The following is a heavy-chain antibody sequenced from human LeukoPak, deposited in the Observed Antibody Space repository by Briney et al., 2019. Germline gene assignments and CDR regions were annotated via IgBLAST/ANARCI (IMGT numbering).Heavy chain of an antibody. CDR1: GYTFTSYN. V-gene: IGHV1-46*01. CDR2: INPSGGST. Sequence: ASVKVSCKASGYTFTSYNMYWVRQAPGQGLEWMGIINPSGGSTSYAQKFQGRVTITADKSTSTAYMELSSLRSEDTAVYYCARGKEALPQDAFDIWGQGAMVTVSS. CDR3: ARGKEALPQDAFDI. J-gene: IGHJ3*02.